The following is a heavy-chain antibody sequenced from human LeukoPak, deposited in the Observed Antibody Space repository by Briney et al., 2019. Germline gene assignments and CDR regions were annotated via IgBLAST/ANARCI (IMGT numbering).Heavy chain of an antibody. V-gene: IGHV4-39*01. CDR1: GVSISSSSYY. D-gene: IGHD4-17*01. Sequence: SEPLSLTCTVSGVSISSSSYYWGWIRQPPGKGLEWIGIIYYSGNTYYNPSLKGRVTISVDTSKNQFSLKLSSVTATDTAVYYCASLRSGTGTFDPWGQGTLVTVSS. J-gene: IGHJ5*02. CDR2: IYYSGNT. CDR3: ASLRSGTGTFDP.